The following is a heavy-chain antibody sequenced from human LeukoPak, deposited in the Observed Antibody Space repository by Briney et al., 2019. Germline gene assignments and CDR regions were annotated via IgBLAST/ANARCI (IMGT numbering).Heavy chain of an antibody. CDR2: ISGSGGST. D-gene: IGHD3-10*01. V-gene: IGHV3-23*01. Sequence: GGSLRLSCAASGFTFSSYAMSWVRQAPGKGLEWVSAISGSGGSTYYADSVKGRFTISRDNSKNTLHLQMNSLRAEDTAVYYCAKSFRVRGVIITGDYYYGMDVWGQGTTVTVSS. CDR3: AKSFRVRGVIITGDYYYGMDV. J-gene: IGHJ6*02. CDR1: GFTFSSYA.